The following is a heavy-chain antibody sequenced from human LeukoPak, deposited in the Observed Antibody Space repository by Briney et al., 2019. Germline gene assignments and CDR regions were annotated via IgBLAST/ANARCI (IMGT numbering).Heavy chain of an antibody. D-gene: IGHD5-12*01. Sequence: GGSLRLTCAASGITFSSYGMHWVRQAPGKGLEWVAFIRYDGSNKYYADSVKGRFTISRGNSKNTLYLQMNSLRAEDTAVYYCAKDRVYSGYGPYYFDYWGQGTLVTVSS. V-gene: IGHV3-30*02. J-gene: IGHJ4*02. CDR1: GITFSSYG. CDR2: IRYDGSNK. CDR3: AKDRVYSGYGPYYFDY.